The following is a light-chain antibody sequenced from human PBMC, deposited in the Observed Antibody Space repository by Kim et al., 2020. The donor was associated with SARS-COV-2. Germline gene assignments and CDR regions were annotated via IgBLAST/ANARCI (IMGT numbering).Light chain of an antibody. CDR3: QQYYIFPYT. Sequence: DIQMTQSPSTLSASVGDTVTISCRASESFSSWLAWYQQKPGKAPNLLIYKASNLESGVPSRFSGSESGREFSLTITSLQPDDFATYYCQQYYIFPYTFGQGTKLEI. J-gene: IGKJ2*01. CDR2: KAS. V-gene: IGKV1-5*03. CDR1: ESFSSW.